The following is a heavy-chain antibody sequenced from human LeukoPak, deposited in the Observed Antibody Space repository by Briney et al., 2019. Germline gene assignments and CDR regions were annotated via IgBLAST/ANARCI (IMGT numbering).Heavy chain of an antibody. J-gene: IGHJ4*02. D-gene: IGHD2-15*01. CDR1: GFTFSSYN. V-gene: IGHV3-48*01. Sequence: GESLRLSCAGSGFTFSSYNMNWVRQAPGKGLEWVSYISSSSSTKYYADSVKGRFTISRDNSKNTLYLQMNSLRADDTAVYYCARRLGYCSGGNCYYFDYWGQGTLVTVSS. CDR2: ISSSSSTK. CDR3: ARRLGYCSGGNCYYFDY.